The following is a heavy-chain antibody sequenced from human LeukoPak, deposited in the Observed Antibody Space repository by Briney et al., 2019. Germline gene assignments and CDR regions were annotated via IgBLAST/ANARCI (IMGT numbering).Heavy chain of an antibody. D-gene: IGHD2-2*01. Sequence: ASVKVSCKASRYTFTSYGLSWVRPAPGQGLEWMGWISAYNGNTNYAQKLQGRVTMTTDTSTSTAYMELRSLRSDDTAVYYCARDFHLGYCSSTSCYGALDWFDPGGKGTLVTVSS. CDR3: ARDFHLGYCSSTSCYGALDWFDP. J-gene: IGHJ5*02. CDR2: ISAYNGNT. V-gene: IGHV1-18*01. CDR1: RYTFTSYG.